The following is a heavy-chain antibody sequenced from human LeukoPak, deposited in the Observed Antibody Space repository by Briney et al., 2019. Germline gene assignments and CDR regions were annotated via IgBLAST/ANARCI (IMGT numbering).Heavy chain of an antibody. CDR2: INHSGST. D-gene: IGHD6-13*01. V-gene: IGHV4-34*01. Sequence: SATLSLTCAVYGGSFSGYYWSWIRQPPGKGLEWIGEINHSGSTNYNPSIKSRVTISVDTSKNQFSLKLSSVTAADTAVYYCARGDSSSWYSKFDPWGQGTLVTVSS. CDR3: ARGDSSSWYSKFDP. J-gene: IGHJ5*02. CDR1: GGSFSGYY.